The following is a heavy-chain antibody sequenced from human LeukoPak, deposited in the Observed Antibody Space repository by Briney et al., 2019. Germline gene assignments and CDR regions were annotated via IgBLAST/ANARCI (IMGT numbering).Heavy chain of an antibody. V-gene: IGHV1-2*02. D-gene: IGHD3-22*01. J-gene: IGHJ4*02. CDR1: GYTFTGYY. CDR2: INPNSGGT. Sequence: ASVKVSCKASGYTFTGYYMHWVRQAPGQGLEWMGWINPNSGGTNYAQKFQGRAAMTRDTSISTAYMELSRLRSDDTAVYYCARDPTSYDSSGYTIAGGDYWGQGTLVTVSS. CDR3: ARDPTSYDSSGYTIAGGDY.